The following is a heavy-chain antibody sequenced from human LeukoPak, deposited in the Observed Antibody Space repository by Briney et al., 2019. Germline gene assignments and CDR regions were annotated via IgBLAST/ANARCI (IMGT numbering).Heavy chain of an antibody. CDR3: ARAKIIAVAGRSTSNYYYMDV. D-gene: IGHD6-19*01. CDR1: GYSFTSYW. CDR2: IYPGDSDT. J-gene: IGHJ6*03. Sequence: GESLKIPCKGSGYSFTSYWIGWVRQMPGKGLEWMGIIYPGDSDTRYSPSFQGQVTISADKSISTAYLQWSSLKASDTAMYYCARAKIIAVAGRSTSNYYYMDVWGKGTTVTVSS. V-gene: IGHV5-51*01.